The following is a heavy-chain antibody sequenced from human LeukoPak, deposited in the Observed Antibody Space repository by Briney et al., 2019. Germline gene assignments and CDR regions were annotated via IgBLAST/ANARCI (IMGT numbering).Heavy chain of an antibody. CDR2: IYTGGSA. CDR1: GFTLSSNY. V-gene: IGHV3-53*01. Sequence: GGSLRLSCAASGFTLSSNYMSWVRQAPGKGLEWVSVIYTGGSASYADSVKGRFTISRDKSKNTLYFQMNSLRAEDTAVYYCARGRGDGFDIWGQGTMVTVSS. J-gene: IGHJ3*02. CDR3: ARGRGDGFDI.